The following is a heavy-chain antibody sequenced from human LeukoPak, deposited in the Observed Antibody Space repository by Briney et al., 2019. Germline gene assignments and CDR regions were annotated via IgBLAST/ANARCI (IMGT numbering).Heavy chain of an antibody. V-gene: IGHV4-39*01. Sequence: PSETLSLTYSVSGGSINSNSHHWDWIRQAPGKGLEWIGNIYYSGTTSYNPSLKSRVTISVDTSKNQFSLRLSSVTAADTAVYYCARRGDILTDYAFDYWGQGTLVTVSS. CDR3: ARRGDILTDYAFDY. D-gene: IGHD3-9*01. CDR2: IYYSGTT. CDR1: GGSINSNSHH. J-gene: IGHJ4*02.